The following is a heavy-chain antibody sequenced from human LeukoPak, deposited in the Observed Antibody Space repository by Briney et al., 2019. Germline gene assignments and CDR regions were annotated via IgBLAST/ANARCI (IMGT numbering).Heavy chain of an antibody. D-gene: IGHD3-22*01. J-gene: IGHJ4*02. V-gene: IGHV1-2*06. Sequence: ASVKVSCKASGYTFTGYYMHWVRQAPGQGLERMGRINPNSGGTNYAQKFQGRVTMTRDTSISTAYMELSRLRSDDTAVYYCAILYDSSGYYDFGYWGQGTLVTVSS. CDR2: INPNSGGT. CDR1: GYTFTGYY. CDR3: AILYDSSGYYDFGY.